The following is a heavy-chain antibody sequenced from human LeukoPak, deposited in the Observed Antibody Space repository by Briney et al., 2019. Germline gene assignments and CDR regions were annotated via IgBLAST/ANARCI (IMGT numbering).Heavy chain of an antibody. D-gene: IGHD2-15*01. Sequence: GGSLRLSCAASGFTFSSYGMNWVRQAPGKGLEWVSIISAGGGTTYYADSVKGRFIISRDNSKNTLYLQMNSLRAEDTAVYYCAKRNCSGGTCYPLDYWGQGTLVTVSS. CDR1: GFTFSSYG. V-gene: IGHV3-23*01. CDR2: ISAGGGTT. CDR3: AKRNCSGGTCYPLDY. J-gene: IGHJ4*02.